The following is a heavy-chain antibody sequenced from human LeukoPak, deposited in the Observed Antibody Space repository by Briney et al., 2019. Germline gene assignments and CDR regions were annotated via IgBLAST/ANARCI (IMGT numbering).Heavy chain of an antibody. V-gene: IGHV3-7*01. D-gene: IGHD1-26*01. CDR3: AREDGSGSYQFDY. CDR1: GFTFSSYW. CDR2: IKQDGSEK. J-gene: IGHJ4*02. Sequence: GGSLRLSCAASGFTFSSYWMSWVRQAPGKGLESVANIKQDGSEKYYVDSVKGRFTISRDNAKNSLYLQMNSLRAEDTAVYYCAREDGSGSYQFDYWGQGTLVTVSS.